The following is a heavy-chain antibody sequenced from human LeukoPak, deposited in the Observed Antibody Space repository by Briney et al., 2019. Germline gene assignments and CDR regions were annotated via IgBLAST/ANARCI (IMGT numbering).Heavy chain of an antibody. D-gene: IGHD1-26*01. J-gene: IGHJ6*02. Sequence: GASVTVSCKASGYLLINYDINWVRQAPGQGLEWMGWMNPNSGHTGYAQKFQGRVTMTRDTSISTAYMELSSLRSEDTAVYYCVRVQSGSYARYGMDVWGQGTTVTVSS. CDR1: GYLLINYD. CDR2: MNPNSGHT. V-gene: IGHV1-8*01. CDR3: VRVQSGSYARYGMDV.